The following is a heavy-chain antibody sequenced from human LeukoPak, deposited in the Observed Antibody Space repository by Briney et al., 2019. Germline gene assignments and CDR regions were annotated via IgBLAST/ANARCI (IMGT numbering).Heavy chain of an antibody. CDR1: GCTFTSYY. CDR2: INPSGGST. V-gene: IGHV1-46*01. D-gene: IGHD5-12*01. CDR3: ARIYSGYDRFDY. Sequence: ASVKVSCKASGCTFTSYYMHWVRQAPGQGLEWMGIINPSGGSTSYAQKFQGRVTMTRDTSTSTVYMELSSLRSEDTAVYYCARIYSGYDRFDYWGQGTLVTVSS. J-gene: IGHJ4*02.